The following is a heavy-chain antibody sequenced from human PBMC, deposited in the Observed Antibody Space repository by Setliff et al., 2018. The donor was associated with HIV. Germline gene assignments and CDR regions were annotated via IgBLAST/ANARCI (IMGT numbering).Heavy chain of an antibody. CDR1: GDSITRGSYY. CDR3: ARDRSNWNYGENYMDV. J-gene: IGHJ6*03. V-gene: IGHV4-39*07. CDR2: IDHSGST. Sequence: PSETLSLTCTVSGDSITRGSYYWSWIRQPPGKGLEWIGEIDHSGSTNYNPSLKSRVTISVDTSKNQFSLKLSSVTAADTAVYYCARDRSNWNYGENYMDVWGKGTTVTVSS. D-gene: IGHD1-7*01.